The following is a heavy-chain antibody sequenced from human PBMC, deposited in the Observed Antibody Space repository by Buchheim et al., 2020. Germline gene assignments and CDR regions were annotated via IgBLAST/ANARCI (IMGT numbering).Heavy chain of an antibody. CDR2: INSDGSST. V-gene: IGHV3-74*01. Sequence: EVQLVESGGGLVQPGGSLRLSCAASGFTFSSYWMHWVRQAPGKGLVWVSRINSDGSSTSYADSVKGRFTISRDNAKNTLYLQMNSLRAEDTAVYYCVSPRSLWFGELFPRYYYYGVDVWGQGTT. J-gene: IGHJ6*02. CDR1: GFTFSSYW. D-gene: IGHD3-10*01. CDR3: VSPRSLWFGELFPRYYYYGVDV.